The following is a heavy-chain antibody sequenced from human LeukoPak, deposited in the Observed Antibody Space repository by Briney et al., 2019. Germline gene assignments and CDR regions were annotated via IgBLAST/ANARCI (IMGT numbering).Heavy chain of an antibody. Sequence: ASVKVSCKASGYTFTGYYTHWVRQAPGQGLEWMGWINPNSGGTNYAQKFQGRVTMTRDTSISTAYMELSRLRSDGTAVYYCAREYCSSTSCSGSFDYWGQGTLVTVSS. J-gene: IGHJ4*02. D-gene: IGHD2-2*01. V-gene: IGHV1-2*02. CDR3: AREYCSSTSCSGSFDY. CDR2: INPNSGGT. CDR1: GYTFTGYY.